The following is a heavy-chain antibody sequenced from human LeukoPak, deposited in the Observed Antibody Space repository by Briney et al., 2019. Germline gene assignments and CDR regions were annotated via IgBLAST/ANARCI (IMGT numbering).Heavy chain of an antibody. CDR3: ARGDYGGDYFDY. D-gene: IGHD4-23*01. J-gene: IGHJ4*02. Sequence: PGGSLRLSCEVSGFTFSDHYMSWILQAPGKRLEWVSYISSGSTYTNYADSVEGRFTISRDNAKNSLYLQMNSLRAEDTAVYYCARGDYGGDYFDYWGQGTLVTVSS. V-gene: IGHV3-11*05. CDR1: GFTFSDHY. CDR2: ISSGSTYT.